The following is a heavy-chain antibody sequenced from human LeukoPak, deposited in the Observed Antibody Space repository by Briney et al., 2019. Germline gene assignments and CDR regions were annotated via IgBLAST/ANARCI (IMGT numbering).Heavy chain of an antibody. V-gene: IGHV3-30-3*01. Sequence: GGSLRLSCAASGFTFSTYTMHWVRQAPGKGLEWVAFLSYDGNKKYYLDSVKGRFTVSRDNSNNSLYLQMNSLRAEDTAVYYCARCSTSCYALDYWGQGTLVTVSS. CDR1: GFTFSTYT. CDR2: LSYDGNKK. J-gene: IGHJ4*02. D-gene: IGHD2-2*01. CDR3: ARCSTSCYALDY.